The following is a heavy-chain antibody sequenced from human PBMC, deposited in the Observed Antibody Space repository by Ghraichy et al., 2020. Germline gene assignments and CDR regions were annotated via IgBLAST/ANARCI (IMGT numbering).Heavy chain of an antibody. V-gene: IGHV3-74*01. Sequence: GGSLRLSCAASGFTFSSYWMHWVRQAPGKGLVWVSRINSDGSSTSYADSVKGRFTISRDNAKNTPYLQMNSLRAEDTAVYYCARDGYSSSWYGAFDIWGQGTMVTVSS. D-gene: IGHD6-13*01. CDR1: GFTFSSYW. CDR2: INSDGSST. J-gene: IGHJ3*02. CDR3: ARDGYSSSWYGAFDI.